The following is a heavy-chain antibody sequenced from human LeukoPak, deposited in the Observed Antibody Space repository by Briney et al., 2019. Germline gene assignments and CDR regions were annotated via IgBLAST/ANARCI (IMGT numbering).Heavy chain of an antibody. D-gene: IGHD6-19*01. CDR3: ARVGIAVAGANYYYYMDV. Sequence: GGSLRLSCAASGFTFDDYAMHWVRQAPGKGLEWVSLISWDGGSTYYADSVKGRFTISRDNSKNSLYLQMNSLRAEDTALYYCARVGIAVAGANYYYYMDVWGKGTTVTVSS. J-gene: IGHJ6*03. CDR1: GFTFDDYA. V-gene: IGHV3-43D*03. CDR2: ISWDGGST.